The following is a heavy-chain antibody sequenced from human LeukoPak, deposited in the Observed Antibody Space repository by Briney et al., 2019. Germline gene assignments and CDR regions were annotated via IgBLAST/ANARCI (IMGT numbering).Heavy chain of an antibody. D-gene: IGHD5-24*01. Sequence: ASVKVSCKPSGYTFTSYYIHWVRQAPGQGLEWMGIINPIGRSTNYAQKFQGRVTMTRDTSTTTVYMELSSLRSEDTAVYYCARDGYNIRALFDYWGQGTLVTVSS. CDR2: INPIGRST. V-gene: IGHV1-46*01. J-gene: IGHJ4*02. CDR3: ARDGYNIRALFDY. CDR1: GYTFTSYY.